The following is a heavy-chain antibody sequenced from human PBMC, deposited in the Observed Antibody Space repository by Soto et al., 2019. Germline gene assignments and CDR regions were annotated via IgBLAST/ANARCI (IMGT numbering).Heavy chain of an antibody. J-gene: IGHJ6*02. CDR2: IKQDGSEK. CDR1: GFTFSDSW. V-gene: IGHV3-7*01. Sequence: EVQLVESGGGLVQPGGSLRLSCAASGFTFSDSWMDWVRQAPGKGPEWVANIKQDGSEKNYVDSVKGRFTISRDNAKNSLYLQMNSPRAEDTAVYYCASLGRHGWGQGTTVTVSS. CDR3: ASLGRHG. D-gene: IGHD3-16*01.